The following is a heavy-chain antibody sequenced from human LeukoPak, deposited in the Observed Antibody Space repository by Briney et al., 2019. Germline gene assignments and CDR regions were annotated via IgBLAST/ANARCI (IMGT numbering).Heavy chain of an antibody. CDR2: IYHSGST. CDR3: ANRRCSGCPFDY. V-gene: IGHV4-4*02. Sequence: SETLSLTCAVSGGSISSSNWWSGVRQPPGEGLGWIREIYHSGSTNYNPSLKSRLTISVDKSKNQFSLKLSSVTAADTAVYYCANRRCSGCPFDYWGQGTLVTVSS. CDR1: GGSISSSNW. D-gene: IGHD5-12*01. J-gene: IGHJ4*02.